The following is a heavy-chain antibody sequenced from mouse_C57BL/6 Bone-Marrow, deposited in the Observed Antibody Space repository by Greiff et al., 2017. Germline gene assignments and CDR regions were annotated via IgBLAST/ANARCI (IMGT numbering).Heavy chain of an antibody. J-gene: IGHJ1*03. Sequence: VQLQESGAELARPGASVKMSCKASGYTFTHYDISWVKQSHGKGLEWIGEIYPSNGNTYYNQTFKGKATLTADKSSSTAYMELRRLTSEESAVYFVARCGGMRYFHYWYFDFWGTGTTATVSS. D-gene: IGHD2-14*01. V-gene: IGHV1-81*01. CDR1: GYTFTHYD. CDR3: ARCGGMRYFHYWYFDF. CDR2: IYPSNGNT.